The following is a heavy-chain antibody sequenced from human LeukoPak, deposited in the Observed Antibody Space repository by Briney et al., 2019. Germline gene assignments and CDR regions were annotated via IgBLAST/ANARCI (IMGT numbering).Heavy chain of an antibody. CDR3: ARVHSSSGLDAFDI. CDR2: IYHSGST. CDR1: GGSISSGGYY. J-gene: IGHJ3*02. D-gene: IGHD6-6*01. Sequence: PSETLSLTCTVSGGSISSGGYYWSWIRQPPGKGLEWIGYIYHSGSTYYNPSLKSRVTISVDRSKNQFSLKLSSVTAADTAVYYCARVHSSSGLDAFDIWGQGTMVTVSS. V-gene: IGHV4-30-2*01.